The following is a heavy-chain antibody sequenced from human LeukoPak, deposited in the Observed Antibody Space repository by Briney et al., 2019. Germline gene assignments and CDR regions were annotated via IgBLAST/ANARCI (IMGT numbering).Heavy chain of an antibody. J-gene: IGHJ4*02. CDR1: LDSTTSNF. D-gene: IGHD3-10*01. Sequence: SETLSLTCTASLDSTTSNFWSWIRQPPGKGLEWIGYIYYSGTTSYNPSLKTRVTISIDTSKNQFSLKLSSVTAADTAVYYCARVLRPMASQYYFDYWGQGTLVTVSS. CDR2: IYYSGTT. CDR3: ARVLRPMASQYYFDY. V-gene: IGHV4-59*01.